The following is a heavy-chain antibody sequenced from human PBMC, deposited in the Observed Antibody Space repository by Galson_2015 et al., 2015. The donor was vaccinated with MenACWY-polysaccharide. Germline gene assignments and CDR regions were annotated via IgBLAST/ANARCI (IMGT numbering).Heavy chain of an antibody. J-gene: IGHJ2*01. Sequence: SVKVSCKASGYTFTSYDINWVRQATGQGLEWMGWMNSNSGNTGYAQKFQGRVTMTRNTSISTAYMELSSLRSEDTAVYYCARAPHYGDYGIPIANWYFDLWGRGTLVTVSS. CDR2: MNSNSGNT. V-gene: IGHV1-8*01. CDR3: ARAPHYGDYGIPIANWYFDL. D-gene: IGHD4-17*01. CDR1: GYTFTSYD.